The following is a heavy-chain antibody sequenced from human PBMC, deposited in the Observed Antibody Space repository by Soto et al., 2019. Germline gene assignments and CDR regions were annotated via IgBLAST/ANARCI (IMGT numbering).Heavy chain of an antibody. J-gene: IGHJ4*02. CDR1: SDSISSYY. V-gene: IGHV4-59*01. Sequence: PSETLSLTRTVTSDSISSYYWSWNRLDPGKGLEWIGFIYHSGNTNYNPSLKSRVTMSIDTSKSQFSLKLNSVTAADTAVYYCARDQGIASSGPFDYWGPGTLVTVSS. CDR2: IYHSGNT. CDR3: ARDQGIASSGPFDY. D-gene: IGHD6-13*01.